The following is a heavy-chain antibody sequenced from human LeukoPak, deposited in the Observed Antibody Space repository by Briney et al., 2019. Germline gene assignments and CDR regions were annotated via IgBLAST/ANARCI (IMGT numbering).Heavy chain of an antibody. V-gene: IGHV3-11*04. CDR1: GFTFSDSY. Sequence: KSGGYLRLSCAASGFTFSDSYMSWIRQAPGKGLEWVSYISSSGSSIYYADSVKGRFTISRDNAKNTLYLQMNSLRAEDTAVYYCAREVVRGWYRRAAGFDPWGQGTLVTVSS. J-gene: IGHJ5*02. CDR3: AREVVRGWYRRAAGFDP. D-gene: IGHD6-19*01. CDR2: ISSSGSSI.